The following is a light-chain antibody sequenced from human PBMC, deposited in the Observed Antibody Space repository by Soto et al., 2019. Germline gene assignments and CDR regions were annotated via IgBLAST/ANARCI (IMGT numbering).Light chain of an antibody. V-gene: IGLV7-46*01. J-gene: IGLJ1*01. CDR2: DTT. CDR3: LLSYNGPYV. CDR1: TGAVTNGHY. Sequence: QAVVTQERSLTVSPGGAGALTCGSNTGAVTNGHYPYWFQQKPGQAPRTLIYDTTNRHSWTPARFSGSLLGGKAALTLSGAQPEDEAEYYCLLSYNGPYVFGTGPKVTVL.